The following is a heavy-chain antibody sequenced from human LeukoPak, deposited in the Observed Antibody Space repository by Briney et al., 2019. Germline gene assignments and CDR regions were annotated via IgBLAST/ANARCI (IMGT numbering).Heavy chain of an antibody. CDR3: AGQGRYCSSTSCYSDY. CDR1: GYSFTTYW. CDR2: IYPGDSDT. Sequence: GESLKISCKASGYSFTTYWIGWVRQMPGKGLEWMGIIYPGDSDTRYSPSFQGQVTISADKSISTAYLQWSSLKASDTAMYYCAGQGRYCSSTSCYSDYWGQGTLVTVSS. D-gene: IGHD2-2*01. J-gene: IGHJ4*02. V-gene: IGHV5-51*01.